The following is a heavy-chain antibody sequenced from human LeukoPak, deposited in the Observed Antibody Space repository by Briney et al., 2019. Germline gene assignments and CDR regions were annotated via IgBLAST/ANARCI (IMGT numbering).Heavy chain of an antibody. D-gene: IGHD5-24*01. CDR2: ISSSSSYT. CDR3: ARGSMRMATAGLADY. CDR1: GFTFSDYY. Sequence: PGGSLTLSCEASGFTFSDYYKNWIRQAPGKGLEGVSYISSSSSYTNYADSLKGRFTISRDNPKNSLYLQMNSLRAEDTAVYYCARGSMRMATAGLADYWGQGTLVTVSS. V-gene: IGHV3-11*05. J-gene: IGHJ4*02.